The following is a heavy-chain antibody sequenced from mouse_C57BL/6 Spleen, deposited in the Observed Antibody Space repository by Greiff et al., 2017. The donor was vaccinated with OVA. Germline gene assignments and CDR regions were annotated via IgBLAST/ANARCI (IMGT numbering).Heavy chain of an antibody. CDR2: INPSTGGT. CDR3: AIGITTVPLAY. D-gene: IGHD2-12*01. Sequence: EVQRVESGPELVKPGASVKISCKASGYSFTGYYMNWVKQSPEKSLEWIGEINPSTGGTTYNQKFKAKATLTVDKSSSTAYMQLKSLTSEDSAVYYCAIGITTVPLAYWGQGTLVTVSA. J-gene: IGHJ3*01. V-gene: IGHV1-42*01. CDR1: GYSFTGYY.